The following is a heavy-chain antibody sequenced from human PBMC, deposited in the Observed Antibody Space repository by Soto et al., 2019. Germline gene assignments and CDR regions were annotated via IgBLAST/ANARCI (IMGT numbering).Heavy chain of an antibody. V-gene: IGHV1-2*04. CDR2: INPNSGDT. Sequence: ASVKVSCKASGYIFTGYYMHWVRQAPGQGLEWMGWINPNSGDTNYTQKFQGWVTMTRDTSISTAYMELSRLRSDDTAVYYCATSRISIAVAGETEYYFDYWGQGTLVTVSS. CDR3: ATSRISIAVAGETEYYFDY. D-gene: IGHD6-19*01. CDR1: GYIFTGYY. J-gene: IGHJ4*02.